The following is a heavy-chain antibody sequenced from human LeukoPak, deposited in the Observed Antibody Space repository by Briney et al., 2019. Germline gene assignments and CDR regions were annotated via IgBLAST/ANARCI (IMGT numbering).Heavy chain of an antibody. D-gene: IGHD6-13*01. J-gene: IGHJ4*02. CDR3: VLTGYSSRLNYFDY. Sequence: PGGSLRLSCAASGLTFSDYSMTWDRQAPGKGLFWVSGISAGGGSTYYADSVKGRFTISRDNSKNTLYLQMSSLRAEDTAVYYCVLTGYSSRLNYFDYWGQGTLVTVSS. V-gene: IGHV3-23*01. CDR1: GLTFSDYS. CDR2: ISAGGGST.